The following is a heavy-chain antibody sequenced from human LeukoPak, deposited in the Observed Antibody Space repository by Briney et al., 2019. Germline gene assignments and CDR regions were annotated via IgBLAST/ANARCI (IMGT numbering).Heavy chain of an antibody. CDR3: ASSIGLHGGFGELPTEYFQH. CDR2: IIPIFGTA. Sequence: SVKVSCKASGGTFSSYAISWVRQTPGQGLEWMGGIIPIFGTANYAQKFQGRVTITTDESTSTAYMELSSLRSEDTAVYYCASSIGLHGGFGELPTEYFQHWGQGTLVTVSS. CDR1: GGTFSSYA. D-gene: IGHD3-10*01. V-gene: IGHV1-69*05. J-gene: IGHJ1*01.